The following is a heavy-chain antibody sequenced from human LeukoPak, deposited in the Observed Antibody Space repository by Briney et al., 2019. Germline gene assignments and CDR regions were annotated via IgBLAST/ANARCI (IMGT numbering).Heavy chain of an antibody. D-gene: IGHD2-15*01. CDR2: ISAYNGNT. J-gene: IGHJ5*02. CDR1: GYTFTSYG. Sequence: ASVTVSFKASGYTFTSYGISWVRHPPGQGLEWMGLISAYNGNTNYAQKLQGRVTMTADTSTSTAYMELRSLRSDDTAVYYCARVVVMVAATRAGHGWFDPWGQGTLVTVSS. V-gene: IGHV1-18*01. CDR3: ARVVVMVAATRAGHGWFDP.